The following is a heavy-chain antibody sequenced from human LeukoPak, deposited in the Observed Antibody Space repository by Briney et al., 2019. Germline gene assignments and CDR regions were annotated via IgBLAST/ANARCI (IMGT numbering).Heavy chain of an antibody. D-gene: IGHD3-10*01. Sequence: EASVKVSCKASGYTFTGYYMHWVRQAPGQGLEWMGWINPNSGGTNYAQKFQGWVTMTRDTSISTAYMELSRLRSDDTAVYYCARGVRGVIPYYFDYWGQGTLVTVSS. CDR3: ARGVRGVIPYYFDY. CDR1: GYTFTGYY. CDR2: INPNSGGT. J-gene: IGHJ4*02. V-gene: IGHV1-2*04.